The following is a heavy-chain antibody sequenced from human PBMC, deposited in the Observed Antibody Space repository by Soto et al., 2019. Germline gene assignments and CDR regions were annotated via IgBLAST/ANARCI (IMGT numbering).Heavy chain of an antibody. D-gene: IGHD5-18*01. Sequence: EVQLVESGGGLVQPGRSLRLSCAASGFTFDDYAMHWVRQAPGNGLEWVSGISWNSGIIDYAVSVKGRITISRDNAKISLYLQMNRLRAEETALYYCAKGYSYGVLGPVGYWGQGTLVTVSS. CDR2: ISWNSGII. V-gene: IGHV3-9*01. CDR1: GFTFDDYA. J-gene: IGHJ4*02. CDR3: AKGYSYGVLGPVGY.